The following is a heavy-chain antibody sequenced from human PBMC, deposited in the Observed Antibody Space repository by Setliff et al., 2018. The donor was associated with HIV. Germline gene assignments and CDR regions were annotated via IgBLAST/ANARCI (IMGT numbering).Heavy chain of an antibody. CDR1: GYTFTSYG. V-gene: IGHV1-18*01. Sequence: ASVKVSCKASGYTFTSYGISWVRQAPGQGLEWVGWISAYNGNTNYAQKLQDRVTMTTDTSTSTAYMELRSLTSDDTAVYYCARWAWTLVRGVDYWGQGTLVTVSS. J-gene: IGHJ4*02. D-gene: IGHD3-10*01. CDR2: ISAYNGNT. CDR3: ARWAWTLVRGVDY.